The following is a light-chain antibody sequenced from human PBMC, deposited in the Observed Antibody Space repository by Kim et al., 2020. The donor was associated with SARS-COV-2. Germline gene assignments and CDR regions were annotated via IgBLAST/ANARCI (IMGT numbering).Light chain of an antibody. CDR2: GAS. Sequence: LSPGRTATLSCRASQSSRSALLAWYKQRPGQAPRLLMSGASIRATGIPDRFSGSGSGTDFTLTISRLETDDFAVYYCQQYGTTPLTFGGGTKVEI. CDR3: QQYGTTPLT. J-gene: IGKJ4*01. V-gene: IGKV3-20*01. CDR1: QSSRSAL.